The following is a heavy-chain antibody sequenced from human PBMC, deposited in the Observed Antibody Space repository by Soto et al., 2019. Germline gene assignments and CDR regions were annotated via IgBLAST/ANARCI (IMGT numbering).Heavy chain of an antibody. CDR1: GFSFNNAW. Sequence: GGPLRLSRVTSGFSFNNAWINRVRQAPGKGLEWVGLIRGKDHAGSTDYSAPVKGRFTISREDAKRTVSLQMNSLKTEDTALYYCITDHRGYWGQGTLVTVSS. D-gene: IGHD3-22*01. J-gene: IGHJ4*02. CDR2: IRGKDHAGST. V-gene: IGHV3-15*07. CDR3: ITDHRGY.